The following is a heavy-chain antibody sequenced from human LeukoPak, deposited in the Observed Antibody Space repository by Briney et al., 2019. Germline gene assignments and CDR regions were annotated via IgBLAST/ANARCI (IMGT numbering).Heavy chain of an antibody. Sequence: SVKVSCKASGGTFSSYAISWVRQAPGQGLEWMGGIIPIFGTANYAQKFQGRVTITTDESTSTAYMELSSLRSEDTAVYYCARDRLGSSCSDYWGQGTLVTVSS. CDR2: IIPIFGTA. CDR1: GGTFSSYA. CDR3: ARDRLGSSCSDY. D-gene: IGHD2-2*01. J-gene: IGHJ4*02. V-gene: IGHV1-69*05.